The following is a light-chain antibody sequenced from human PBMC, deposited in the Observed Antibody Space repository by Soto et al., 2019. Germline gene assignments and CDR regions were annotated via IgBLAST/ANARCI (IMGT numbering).Light chain of an antibody. CDR2: DVS. J-gene: IGLJ1*01. V-gene: IGLV2-14*03. CDR1: RSDVGDYNY. Sequence: QSVLTQPASVSGSPGQSITISCTGSRSDVGDYNYVSWYQQLPGKAPKLMIYDVSHRPLGVSDRFSGSKSGNTASLTISGLQAEDEAYFYCCSYTSRSTFVFGTGTKVTVL. CDR3: CSYTSRSTFV.